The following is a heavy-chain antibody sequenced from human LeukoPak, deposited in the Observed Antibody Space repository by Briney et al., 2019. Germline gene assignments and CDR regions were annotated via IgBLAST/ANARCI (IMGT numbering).Heavy chain of an antibody. Sequence: GGSLRLSCAASGFTFSSYAMSWVRQAPGKGLEWVSAISGSGGSTYYADSVKGRLTISRDNSKNTLYLQMNSLRAEDTAVYYCAKDRGGSGYDSYYFDYWGQGTLVTVSS. J-gene: IGHJ4*02. V-gene: IGHV3-23*01. CDR2: ISGSGGST. D-gene: IGHD5-12*01. CDR1: GFTFSSYA. CDR3: AKDRGGSGYDSYYFDY.